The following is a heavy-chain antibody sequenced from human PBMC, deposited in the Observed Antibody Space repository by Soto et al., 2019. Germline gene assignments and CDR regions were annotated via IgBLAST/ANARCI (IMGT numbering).Heavy chain of an antibody. D-gene: IGHD1-1*01. Sequence: GGSLRLSCAASGFTFSSYAMHWVRQAPGKGLEWVAVISYDESKKYYADSVKGRFTISRDNSKNTVYLQMNSLRAEDTAVYYCAFAPGTTGTTGSFDYWGQGTLVTVSS. J-gene: IGHJ4*02. V-gene: IGHV3-30-3*01. CDR1: GFTFSSYA. CDR2: ISYDESKK. CDR3: AFAPGTTGTTGSFDY.